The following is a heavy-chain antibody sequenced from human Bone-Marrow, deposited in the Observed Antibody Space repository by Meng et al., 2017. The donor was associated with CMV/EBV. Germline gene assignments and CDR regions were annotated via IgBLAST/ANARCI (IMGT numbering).Heavy chain of an antibody. D-gene: IGHD5-24*01. CDR1: GFTFSSYA. CDR3: AKEMAGSDTNWFDP. Sequence: GESLKISCAASGFTFSSYAMTWVRQAPGKGLEWVSAISGSGGSTYYADSVKGRFTISRDNSKNTLYLQMNSLRAEDTALYYCAKEMAGSDTNWFDPWGQGTLVTVS. J-gene: IGHJ5*02. CDR2: ISGSGGST. V-gene: IGHV3-23*01.